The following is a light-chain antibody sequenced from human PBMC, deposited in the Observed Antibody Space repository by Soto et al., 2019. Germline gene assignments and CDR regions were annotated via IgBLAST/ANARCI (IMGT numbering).Light chain of an antibody. CDR1: QGISTY. CDR3: QQYQSYSALT. J-gene: IGKJ4*01. Sequence: DIQLTQSPSFLSASVGDRVTITCRASQGISTYLAWYQQKLGKAPKLLIYDASTLQSGVPSRFSGSRSGTEFTLTISSLQPDDSATYYCQQYQSYSALTFGGGTKVEIK. V-gene: IGKV1-9*01. CDR2: DAS.